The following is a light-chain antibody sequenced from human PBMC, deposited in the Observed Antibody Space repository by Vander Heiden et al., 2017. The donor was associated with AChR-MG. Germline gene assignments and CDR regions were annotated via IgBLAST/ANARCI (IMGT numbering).Light chain of an antibody. V-gene: IGKV1D-8*01. J-gene: IGKJ1*01. CDR1: QGVTSY. CDR2: AAS. CDR3: QQYDSFPWT. Sequence: VIWMTQSPSLLPSSTGDRVTISCRVSQGVTSYLAWYQQKPGKAPKLLIYAASTLQSGVPSRFSGSGSGTDFTLTISCLQSEDFATYYCQQYDSFPWTFGQGTKVEIK.